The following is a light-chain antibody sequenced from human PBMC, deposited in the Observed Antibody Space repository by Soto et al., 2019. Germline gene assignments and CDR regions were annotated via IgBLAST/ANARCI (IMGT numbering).Light chain of an antibody. J-gene: IGKJ1*01. CDR1: QSVSSSY. V-gene: IGKV3-15*01. Sequence: EIVLTQSPGTLSLSPGERATLSCRASQSVSSSYLAWYQQKPGQAPRLLTHGASTRATGIPARFSGVGSGTEFTPTISSLQSEDFAVYYCQQYNKWPQTFGQGTKV. CDR2: GAS. CDR3: QQYNKWPQT.